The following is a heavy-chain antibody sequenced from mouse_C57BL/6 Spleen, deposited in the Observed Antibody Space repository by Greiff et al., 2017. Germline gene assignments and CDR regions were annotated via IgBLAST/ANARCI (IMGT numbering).Heavy chain of an antibody. J-gene: IGHJ4*01. Sequence: QVQLQQPGTELVKPGASVKLSCKASGYTFTSYWMHWVKQRPGQGLEWIGNINPSNGGTNYNEKFKSKATLTVDKSTSTAYLQLSSLTSEESAVYYCARSDDYLYAMDYWGQGTSVTVSS. CDR1: GYTFTSYW. V-gene: IGHV1-53*01. CDR3: ARSDDYLYAMDY. D-gene: IGHD2-4*01. CDR2: INPSNGGT.